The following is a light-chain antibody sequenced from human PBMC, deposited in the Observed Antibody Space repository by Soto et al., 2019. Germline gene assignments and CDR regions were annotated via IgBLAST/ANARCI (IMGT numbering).Light chain of an antibody. J-gene: IGLJ1*01. V-gene: IGLV2-14*01. CDR2: DVS. Sequence: QSVLTQPASVSGSPVQSITISCTGTSSDVGGYNYVSWYQQHPGKAPKLMIYDVSNRPSGVSNRFSGSKSGNTASLTISGLQAEDEADYYCSSYTSSSTPLSVFGTGTKVTVL. CDR3: SSYTSSSTPLSV. CDR1: SSDVGGYNY.